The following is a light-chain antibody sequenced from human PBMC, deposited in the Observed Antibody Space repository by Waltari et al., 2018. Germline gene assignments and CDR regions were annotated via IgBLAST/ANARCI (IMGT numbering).Light chain of an antibody. V-gene: IGKV3-20*01. CDR2: GAS. CDR3: QHYLRLPAT. Sequence: EIVLTQSPGTLSLSPGERATLPCRASQSVSRALAWYQQKPGQAPRPLISGASNRATGSPDGFSGSGSGTDFSLTISSLEPEDFAVYYCQHYLRLPATFGQGTKVEIK. J-gene: IGKJ1*01. CDR1: QSVSRA.